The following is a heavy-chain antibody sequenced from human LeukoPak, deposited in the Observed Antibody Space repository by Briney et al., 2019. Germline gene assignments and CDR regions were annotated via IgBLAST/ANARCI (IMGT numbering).Heavy chain of an antibody. D-gene: IGHD3-22*01. J-gene: IGHJ3*02. V-gene: IGHV4-59*08. CDR2: IYYSGST. CDR3: ARSERIIMILGGAFDI. Sequence: PSETLSLTCTVSGDSISSYYWSWIRQPPGKGLDWIGYIYYSGSTNYSPSLKSRVTISVDTSKKQFSLKLSSVTAADTAVYCARSERIIMILGGAFDIWGQGTVVTVSS. CDR1: GDSISSYY.